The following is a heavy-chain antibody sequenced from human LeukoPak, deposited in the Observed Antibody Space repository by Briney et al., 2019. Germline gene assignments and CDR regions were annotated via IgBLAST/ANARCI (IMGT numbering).Heavy chain of an antibody. V-gene: IGHV3-23*01. CDR1: AFTFSSYA. J-gene: IGHJ4*02. D-gene: IGHD4-17*01. CDR3: AKGPKGAYGDFFDY. CDR2: ISGSGGST. Sequence: AGSLRLSCAASAFTFSSYAMSWVRQPPGKGLEWVSAISGSGGSTYYADSVKGRFTISRDNSKNTLYLQMNSLRAEDTAVYYCAKGPKGAYGDFFDYWGQGTLVTVSS.